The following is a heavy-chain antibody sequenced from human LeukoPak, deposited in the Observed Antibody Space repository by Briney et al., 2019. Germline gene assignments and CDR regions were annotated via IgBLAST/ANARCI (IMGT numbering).Heavy chain of an antibody. CDR3: TTEFKELGSFFYFYYMDV. CDR2: IKTKSEGGTT. Sequence: GGSLRLSCTASGFTFSNAGMNSVRQAPGKGLEWVGRIKTKSEGGTTDYAAPAKGRFTISRDDSKNALFLQMDSLKSDDTAMYYCTTEFKELGSFFYFYYMDVWGTGTTVTISS. J-gene: IGHJ6*03. CDR1: GFTFSNAG. D-gene: IGHD3-10*01. V-gene: IGHV3-15*01.